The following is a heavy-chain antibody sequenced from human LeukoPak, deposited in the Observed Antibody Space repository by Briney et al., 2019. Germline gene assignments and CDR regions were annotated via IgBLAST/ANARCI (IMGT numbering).Heavy chain of an antibody. CDR2: IYTSGST. Sequence: SETLSLTCTVSGGSISSRSYYWSWIRQPAGKGLEWIGRIYTSGSTNYNPSLKGRVTISVDTSKNQFSLKLNSVTAADTAVYYCARIPVPTVTTIYYYMDVWGKGTTVTVSS. D-gene: IGHD4-11*01. V-gene: IGHV4-61*02. CDR3: ARIPVPTVTTIYYYMDV. CDR1: GGSISSRSYY. J-gene: IGHJ6*03.